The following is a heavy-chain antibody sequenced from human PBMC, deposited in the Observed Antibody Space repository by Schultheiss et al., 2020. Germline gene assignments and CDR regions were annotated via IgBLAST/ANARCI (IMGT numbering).Heavy chain of an antibody. CDR1: GFTFSSYS. J-gene: IGHJ4*02. Sequence: GGSLRLSCAASGFTFSSYSMNWVRQAPGKGLEWVSSISSGSTYIYYADSVKGRFTISRDNAKNSLYLQMNSLRAEDTAVYYCAKDPRGYSYGPPFFDYWGQGTLVTVSS. CDR3: AKDPRGYSYGPPFFDY. V-gene: IGHV3-21*01. D-gene: IGHD5-18*01. CDR2: ISSGSTYI.